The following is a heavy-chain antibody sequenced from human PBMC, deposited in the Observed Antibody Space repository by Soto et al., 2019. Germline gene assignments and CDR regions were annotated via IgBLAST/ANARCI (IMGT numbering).Heavy chain of an antibody. J-gene: IGHJ4*02. Sequence: QVQLQQWGAGLLKPSETLSLTCAVYGGTFSDYFWCWVRQPPGKGLEWIGEINHSGSTNYNPSLKSLVTISVDTAVNQFALKVSSVTAADTAVYYWARGVKAYFDRWGQGTPVTLS. CDR1: GGTFSDYF. V-gene: IGHV4-34*01. CDR3: ARGVKAYFDR. CDR2: INHSGST.